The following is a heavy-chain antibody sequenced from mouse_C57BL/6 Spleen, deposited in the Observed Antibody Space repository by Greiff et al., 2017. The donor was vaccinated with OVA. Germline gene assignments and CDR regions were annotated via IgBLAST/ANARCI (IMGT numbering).Heavy chain of an antibody. Sequence: VQRVESGAELVKPGASVKISCKASGYAFSSYWMNWVKQRPGNGLEWIGQIYPGDGDTNYNGKFKGKATLTADKSSSTAYMQLSSLTSEDSAVYFCARSYDGYYWFAYWGQGTLVTVSA. V-gene: IGHV1-80*01. J-gene: IGHJ3*01. CDR1: GYAFSSYW. D-gene: IGHD2-3*01. CDR2: IYPGDGDT. CDR3: ARSYDGYYWFAY.